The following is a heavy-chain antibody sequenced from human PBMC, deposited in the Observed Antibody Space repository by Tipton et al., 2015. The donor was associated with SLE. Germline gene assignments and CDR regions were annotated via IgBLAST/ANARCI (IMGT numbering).Heavy chain of an antibody. D-gene: IGHD3-16*01. CDR3: ARGLGATFDS. J-gene: IGHJ4*02. CDR1: GGSISTSSYY. CDR2: IYYSGNT. Sequence: TLSLTCSVSGGSISTSSYYWGWIRQPPGKGLEWIGSIYYSGNTFYNPSLKSRLTISVDTSKDQFSLRLSSVTAADTAVYYCARGLGATFDSWGQGTLVTVSS. V-gene: IGHV4-39*01.